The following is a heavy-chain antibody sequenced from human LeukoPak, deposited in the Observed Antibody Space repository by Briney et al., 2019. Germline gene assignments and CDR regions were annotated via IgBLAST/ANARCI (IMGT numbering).Heavy chain of an antibody. CDR1: GGSISTYY. Sequence: SETLSLTCTVSGGSISTYYWNWIRQPPGKGLEWIGYIYHSGSTYYNPSLKSRVTVSVDRSKNQFSLKLSSVTAADTAVYYCARAGHCSGGSCYFSPFAFDIWGQGTMVTVSS. V-gene: IGHV4-59*12. D-gene: IGHD2-15*01. J-gene: IGHJ3*02. CDR2: IYHSGST. CDR3: ARAGHCSGGSCYFSPFAFDI.